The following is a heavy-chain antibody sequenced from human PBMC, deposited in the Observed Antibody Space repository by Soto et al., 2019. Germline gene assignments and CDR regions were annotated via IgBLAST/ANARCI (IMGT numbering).Heavy chain of an antibody. CDR2: GSDSVDST. J-gene: IGHJ4*02. D-gene: IGHD5-12*01. V-gene: IGHV3-23*01. CDR3: AKGGPRDGYKDFDY. Sequence: VGSLRLSCAASGFTFSSYAMTWVRQAPGKGLEWVSSGSDSVDSTYYADSVRGRFTISRDNSNNTLYLQMSNLRAEDTAIYYCAKGGPRDGYKDFDYWGQGTLVTVSS. CDR1: GFTFSSYA.